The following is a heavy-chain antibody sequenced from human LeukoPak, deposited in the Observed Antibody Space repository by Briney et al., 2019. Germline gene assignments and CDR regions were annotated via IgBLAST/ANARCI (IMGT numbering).Heavy chain of an antibody. CDR2: IYPSASA. V-gene: IGHV4-4*07. CDR1: GESISSDY. J-gene: IGHJ4*02. CDR3: AREVGYCSGGSCYSYFDY. D-gene: IGHD2-15*01. Sequence: SETLSLTCTVSGESISSDYWSWIRQSAGKGLEWIGRIYPSASANYNPSLKSRLSMSVDTSKNQFSLKLNSVTAADTAVYYCAREVGYCSGGSCYSYFDYWGQGTLVTVSS.